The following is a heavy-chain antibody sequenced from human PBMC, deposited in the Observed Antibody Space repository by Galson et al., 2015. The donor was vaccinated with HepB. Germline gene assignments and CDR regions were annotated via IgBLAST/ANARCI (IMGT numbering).Heavy chain of an antibody. J-gene: IGHJ4*02. D-gene: IGHD3/OR15-3a*01. Sequence: CAISGDSVSSNSAAWNWIRQSPSRGLEWLGRTYYRSKWYTDYALSVKGRITVNPDTSKNQFSLQLNSVTPEDTAVYHCARSSGLIDYWGQGTLVTVSS. V-gene: IGHV6-1*01. CDR2: TYYRSKWYT. CDR1: GDSVSSNSAA. CDR3: ARSSGLIDY.